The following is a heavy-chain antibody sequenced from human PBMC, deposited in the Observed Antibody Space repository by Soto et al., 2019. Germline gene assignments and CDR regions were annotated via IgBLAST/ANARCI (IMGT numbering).Heavy chain of an antibody. D-gene: IGHD4-17*01. CDR3: AKDLHDYGDSVGY. CDR2: ISYDGSNK. CDR1: GFTFSSYG. J-gene: IGHJ4*02. V-gene: IGHV3-30*18. Sequence: GGSLRLSCAASGFTFSSYGMHWVRQAPGKGLEWVAVISYDGSNKYYADSVKGRFTISRDNSKNTLYLQMNSLRAEDTAVYYCAKDLHDYGDSVGYWGQGTLVTFSS.